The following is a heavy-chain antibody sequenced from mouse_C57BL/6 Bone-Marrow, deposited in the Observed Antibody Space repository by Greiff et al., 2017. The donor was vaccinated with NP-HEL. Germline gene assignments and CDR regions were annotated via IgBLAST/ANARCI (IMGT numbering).Heavy chain of an antibody. D-gene: IGHD2-4*01. CDR2: IYPGDGDT. V-gene: IGHV1-82*01. Sequence: VQRVESGPELVKPGASVKISCKASGYAFSSSWMNWVKQRPGKGLEWIGRIYPGDGDTNYNGKFKGKATLTADKSSSTAYMQLSSLTSEDSAVYFCARWIYYDYVFDYWGQGTTLTVSS. CDR3: ARWIYYDYVFDY. CDR1: GYAFSSSW. J-gene: IGHJ2*01.